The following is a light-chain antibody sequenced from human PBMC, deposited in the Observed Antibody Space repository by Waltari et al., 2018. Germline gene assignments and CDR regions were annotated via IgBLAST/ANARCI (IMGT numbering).Light chain of an antibody. Sequence: SYDLTQPLSVSVALGQTARITCGGNHIGGKNVHWYQQKPGQAPLLVIYRDKNRPSRIPVGFSGSKSENTATLTITGAQGADEADYYCRVWDSSTAVFGGGTQLTVL. CDR1: HIGGKN. V-gene: IGLV3-9*01. CDR3: RVWDSSTAV. J-gene: IGLJ7*01. CDR2: RDK.